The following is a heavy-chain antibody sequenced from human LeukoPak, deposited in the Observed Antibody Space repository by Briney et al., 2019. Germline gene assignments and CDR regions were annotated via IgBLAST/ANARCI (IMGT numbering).Heavy chain of an antibody. Sequence: WASVKVSCTASGYTFTGYYMHWVRQAPGQGLEWMGWINPNSGGTNYAQKFQGRVTMTRDTSISTAYMELRSLRSDDTAVYYCARAIGSGSSSWYGYSYGPAYYFDYWGQGTLVTVSS. CDR2: INPNSGGT. V-gene: IGHV1-2*02. CDR1: GYTFTGYY. D-gene: IGHD6-13*01. J-gene: IGHJ4*02. CDR3: ARAIGSGSSSWYGYSYGPAYYFDY.